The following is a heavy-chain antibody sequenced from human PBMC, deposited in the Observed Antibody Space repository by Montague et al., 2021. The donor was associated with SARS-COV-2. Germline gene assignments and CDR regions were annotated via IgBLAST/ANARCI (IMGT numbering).Heavy chain of an antibody. CDR2: ISGSGGSA. J-gene: IGHJ5*02. CDR1: GFTFSSYA. Sequence: SLRLSCAASGFTFSSYAMSWVRQAPGKGLEWVSAISGSGGSAYYADSVKGRFTISRDNSKDTLYLQMNSLRAEDTAVYYCAKDRIVVGEAALFDPWGQGTLVTVSS. V-gene: IGHV3-23*01. D-gene: IGHD2-15*01. CDR3: AKDRIVVGEAALFDP.